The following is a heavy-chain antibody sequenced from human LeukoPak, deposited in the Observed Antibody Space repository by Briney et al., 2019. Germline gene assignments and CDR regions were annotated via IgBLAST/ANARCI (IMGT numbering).Heavy chain of an antibody. D-gene: IGHD6-6*01. Sequence: GGSLRLSCAASGFTFSSYWMSWVRQAPGKGLEWVAVISYDGSNKYYADSVKGRFTISRDNSKNTLYLQMNSLRAEDTAVYYCARDLGGEQLVYDYWGQGTLVTVSS. CDR3: ARDLGGEQLVYDY. J-gene: IGHJ4*02. CDR2: ISYDGSNK. V-gene: IGHV3-30*03. CDR1: GFTFSSYW.